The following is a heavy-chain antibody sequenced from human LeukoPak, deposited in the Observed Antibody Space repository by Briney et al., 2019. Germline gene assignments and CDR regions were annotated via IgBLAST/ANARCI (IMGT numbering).Heavy chain of an antibody. CDR3: AKHDTVFGAAHFYMDV. CDR1: GGSINTYY. D-gene: IGHD3-3*01. J-gene: IGHJ6*03. V-gene: IGHV4-4*09. CDR2: IYSTGNT. Sequence: SETLSLTCAVSGGSINTYYWSWIRQPPGKGLEWVGYIYSTGNTNYNPSLKGRVTISLDTSKNQFSPNLSSVTAADTAVYYCAKHDTVFGAAHFYMDVWGKGTTVTVSS.